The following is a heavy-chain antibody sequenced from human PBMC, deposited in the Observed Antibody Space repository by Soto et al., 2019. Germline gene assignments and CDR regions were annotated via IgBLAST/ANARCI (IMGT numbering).Heavy chain of an antibody. J-gene: IGHJ6*03. CDR3: AKGPQLPHEHYYYYYYMDV. V-gene: IGHV3-23*01. Sequence: GGSLRLSCAASGFTFSSYAMSWVRQAPGKGLEWVSAISGSGGSTYYADSVKGRFTISRDNSKNTLYLQMNSLRAEDTAVYYCAKGPQLPHEHYYYYYYMDVWGKGTTVTVSS. CDR2: ISGSGGST. D-gene: IGHD2-2*01. CDR1: GFTFSSYA.